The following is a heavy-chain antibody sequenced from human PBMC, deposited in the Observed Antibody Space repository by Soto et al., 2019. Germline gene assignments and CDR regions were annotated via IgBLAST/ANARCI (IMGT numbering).Heavy chain of an antibody. J-gene: IGHJ6*02. Sequence: GESLKISCKGSGYTFTNYWIGWVRQLPGAGLEWMGIIYPGDSDTRYSPSFQGHVTISADKSISTAYLQWSSLEASDTDKYYCARHSLIVSPLYVMDIRGQGTTVPVS. CDR3: ARHSLIVSPLYVMDI. CDR2: IYPGDSDT. D-gene: IGHD1-26*01. V-gene: IGHV5-51*01. CDR1: GYTFTNYW.